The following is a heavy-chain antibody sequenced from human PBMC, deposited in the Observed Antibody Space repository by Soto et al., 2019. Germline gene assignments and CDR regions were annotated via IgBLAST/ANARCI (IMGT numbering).Heavy chain of an antibody. Sequence: PGGSLRLSCAASGFTFSSYAMSWVRQAPGKGLEWVSAISGSGGSTYYADSVKGRFTISRDNSKNKLYLQMNSLRAEDTAVYYCAKEFYPRQILWSTPSRQYYFDYWGQGTLVTVSS. CDR1: GFTFSSYA. CDR2: ISGSGGST. J-gene: IGHJ4*02. V-gene: IGHV3-23*01. D-gene: IGHD2-21*01. CDR3: AKEFYPRQILWSTPSRQYYFDY.